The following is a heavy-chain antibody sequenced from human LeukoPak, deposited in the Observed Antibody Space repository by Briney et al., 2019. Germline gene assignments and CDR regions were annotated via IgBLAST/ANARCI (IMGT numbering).Heavy chain of an antibody. CDR3: AKPELSDAFDI. Sequence: SETLSLTCTVSGGSLSSSSYYWGWIRQPPGKGPEWIGSIYYSGSTYYNPSLKSRVTISVDTAKNQFSLKVSSVTAADTAVYYCAKPELSDAFDIWGQGTMVTVSS. V-gene: IGHV4-39*01. CDR1: GGSLSSSSYY. J-gene: IGHJ3*02. CDR2: IYYSGST.